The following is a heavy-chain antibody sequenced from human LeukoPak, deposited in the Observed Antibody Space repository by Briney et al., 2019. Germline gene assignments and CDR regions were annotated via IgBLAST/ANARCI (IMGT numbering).Heavy chain of an antibody. J-gene: IGHJ3*02. CDR2: IRYDGSNK. CDR1: GFTFSSYG. D-gene: IGHD3-22*01. V-gene: IGHV3-30*02. CDR3: AKLYYYDSSGIFDAFDI. Sequence: PGGSLRLSCAASGFTFSSYGMHWVRRAPGKGLEWVAFIRYDGSNKYYADSVKGRFTISRDNSKNTLYLQMNSLRAEDTAVYYCAKLYYYDSSGIFDAFDIWGQGTMVTVSS.